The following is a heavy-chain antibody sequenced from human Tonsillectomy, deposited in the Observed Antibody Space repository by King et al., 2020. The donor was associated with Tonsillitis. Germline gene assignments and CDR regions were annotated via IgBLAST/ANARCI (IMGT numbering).Heavy chain of an antibody. Sequence: VQLVESGGGVVQPGRSLRLSCAASGFTFSSYALHWVRQAPGKGLEWVAVFSYDGSTKYYADSVKGRFTISRDNSKNPLYLQMNSLRVEDTAVYYCAGEGQGDRDAFDIWGQGTMVTVSS. V-gene: IGHV3-30-3*01. D-gene: IGHD3-10*01. J-gene: IGHJ3*02. CDR1: GFTFSSYA. CDR2: FSYDGSTK. CDR3: AGEGQGDRDAFDI.